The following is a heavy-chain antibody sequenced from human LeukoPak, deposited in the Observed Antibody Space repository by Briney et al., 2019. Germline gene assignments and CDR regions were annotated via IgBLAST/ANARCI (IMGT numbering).Heavy chain of an antibody. CDR1: GYTFTGYY. Sequence: GASVKVSCKASGYTFTGYYMHWVRQAPGQGLEWMGWISAYNGSTNYAQKLQGRVTMTTDTSTSTAYMELRSLRSDDTAVYYCARDASIVGATLYYYYMDVWGKGTTVTVSS. J-gene: IGHJ6*03. V-gene: IGHV1-18*04. CDR2: ISAYNGST. D-gene: IGHD1-26*01. CDR3: ARDASIVGATLYYYYMDV.